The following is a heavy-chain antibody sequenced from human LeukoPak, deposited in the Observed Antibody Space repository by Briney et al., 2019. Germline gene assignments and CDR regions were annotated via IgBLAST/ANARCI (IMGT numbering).Heavy chain of an antibody. D-gene: IGHD3-22*01. V-gene: IGHV3-74*01. Sequence: GGSLRLSCAASGFTFSSYWMHWVRQAPGKGLVWVSRINSDWSSTSYADSVKGRFTISRDNAKNTLYLQMNSLRAEDTALYHCARHNYDSSGYPYYFDYWGQGTLVTVSS. J-gene: IGHJ4*02. CDR3: ARHNYDSSGYPYYFDY. CDR1: GFTFSSYW. CDR2: INSDWSST.